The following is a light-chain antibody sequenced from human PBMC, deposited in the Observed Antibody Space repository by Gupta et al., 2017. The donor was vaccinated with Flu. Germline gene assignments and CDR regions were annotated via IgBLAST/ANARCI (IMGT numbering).Light chain of an antibody. V-gene: IGKV3-11*01. CDR3: QQRSNWWT. J-gene: IGKJ1*01. CDR1: QSVNNY. Sequence: PGERATLSCRASQSVNNYLAWYQQKPGQAPRLLIYGASNRATGIPARFSGSGSGTDFTLTISSLEPEDFAVYYCQQRSNWWTFGQGTKVEIK. CDR2: GAS.